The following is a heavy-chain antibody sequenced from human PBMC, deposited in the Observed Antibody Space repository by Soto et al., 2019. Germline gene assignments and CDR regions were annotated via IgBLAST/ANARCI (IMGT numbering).Heavy chain of an antibody. CDR3: ANEGHNCNFDY. J-gene: IGHJ4*02. CDR1: GFTFSSYG. CDR2: ISYDGSNK. D-gene: IGHD1-20*01. V-gene: IGHV3-30*18. Sequence: QVQLVESGGGVVQPGRSLRLSCAASGFTFSSYGMHWVRQAPGKGLEWVAVISYDGSNKYYADSVKGRFTISRDNSKNTLYLQMNSLRAEDTAVYYCANEGHNCNFDYWGQGTLVTVSS.